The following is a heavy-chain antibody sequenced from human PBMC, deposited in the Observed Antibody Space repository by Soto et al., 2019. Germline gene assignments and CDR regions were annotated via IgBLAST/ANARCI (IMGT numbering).Heavy chain of an antibody. J-gene: IGHJ5*02. CDR3: AKDWGSSGWLNWFNP. Sequence: QVQLVESGGGVVQPGESLQVACAASGFTVATTGMHWVRQAPGKGLEWVAMISHSGTSKVYIDSVQGRFTISRDNAKNNLYLQMSSLRPEDTAIYYCAKDWGSSGWLNWFNPWGHGVLVTVSS. V-gene: IGHV3-30*18. CDR2: ISHSGTSK. CDR1: GFTVATTG. D-gene: IGHD6-19*01.